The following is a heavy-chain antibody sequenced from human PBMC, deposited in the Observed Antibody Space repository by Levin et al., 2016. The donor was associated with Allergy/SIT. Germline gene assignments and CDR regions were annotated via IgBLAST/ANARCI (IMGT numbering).Heavy chain of an antibody. CDR3: ARDAKLYYYDTNTYYGFDY. CDR1: GYSLTTYG. V-gene: IGHV1-18*04. CDR2: ISAYSGHT. Sequence: ASVKVSCKASGYSLTTYGISWVRQAPGQGLEWMGWISAYSGHTNYAQNLQGRVTLTTETSTSTAYMELRSLRSDDTAVYYCARDAKLYYYDTNTYYGFDYWGQGTLVTVSS. D-gene: IGHD3-22*01. J-gene: IGHJ4*02.